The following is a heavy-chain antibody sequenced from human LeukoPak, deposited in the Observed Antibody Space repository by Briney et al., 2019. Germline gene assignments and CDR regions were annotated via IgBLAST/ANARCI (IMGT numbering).Heavy chain of an antibody. D-gene: IGHD3-10*01. CDR3: AKIPLLWFGELLRSYYFDY. V-gene: IGHV3-23*01. CDR2: ISGSGGST. CDR1: GFTFSSYA. J-gene: IGHJ4*02. Sequence: GGPLRLSCAASGFTFSSYAMSWVRQAPGKGLEWVSAISGSGGSTYYAGSVKGRFTISRDNSKNTLYLQMNSLRAEDTAVYYCAKIPLLWFGELLRSYYFDYWGQGTLVTVSS.